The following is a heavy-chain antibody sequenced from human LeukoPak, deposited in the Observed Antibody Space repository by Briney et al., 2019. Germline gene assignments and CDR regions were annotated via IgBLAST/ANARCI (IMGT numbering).Heavy chain of an antibody. Sequence: SETLSLTCTVSGGSISSYYWSWIRQPPGKGLEWIGYIYYSGSTNYNPSLKSRVTISVDTSKNQFSLKLSSVTAADTAVYCCAGSMVPTYYYYYYGMDVWGQGTTVTVSS. D-gene: IGHD2/OR15-2a*01. CDR3: AGSMVPTYYYYYYGMDV. CDR1: GGSISSYY. V-gene: IGHV4-59*08. J-gene: IGHJ6*02. CDR2: IYYSGST.